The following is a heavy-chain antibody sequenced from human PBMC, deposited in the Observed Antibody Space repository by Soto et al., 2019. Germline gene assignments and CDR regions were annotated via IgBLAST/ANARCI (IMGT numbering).Heavy chain of an antibody. V-gene: IGHV4-4*02. J-gene: IGHJ4*02. CDR2: VYHSGST. CDR3: ARETGNLMTTVTMGFDY. Sequence: PSETLSLTCAVSGGSISSSNWWSWVRQPPGKGLEWIGEVYHSGSTNYNPSLKSRVTISVDKSKNQFSLKLSSVTAADTAVYYCARETGNLMTTVTMGFDYWGQGTLVTVSS. D-gene: IGHD4-17*01. CDR1: GGSISSSNW.